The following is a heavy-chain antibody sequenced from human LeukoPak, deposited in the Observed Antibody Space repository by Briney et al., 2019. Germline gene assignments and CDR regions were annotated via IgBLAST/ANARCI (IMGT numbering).Heavy chain of an antibody. V-gene: IGHV4-59*02. CDR1: GGSVSSYY. J-gene: IGHJ3*02. Sequence: SETLSLTCTVSGGSVSSYYWSGVRQPPGEGLEWIAYVYNSVSTNYTPSLKSRVTISVDRSKNQFSLKMNSVTAADTAVYYCVRDWEGFNFDIWGQGTMVTVSS. CDR3: VRDWEGFNFDI. CDR2: VYNSVST. D-gene: IGHD1-26*01.